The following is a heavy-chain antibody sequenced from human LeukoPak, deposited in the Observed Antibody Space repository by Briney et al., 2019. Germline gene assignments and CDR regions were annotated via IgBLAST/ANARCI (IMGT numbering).Heavy chain of an antibody. CDR1: GYTFTGYY. CDR3: ARTLSDFWSGYYTGDAFDI. CDR2: INPNSGGT. D-gene: IGHD3-3*01. J-gene: IGHJ3*02. V-gene: IGHV1-2*02. Sequence: ASVKVSCKASGYTFTGYYMHWVRQAPGQGLEWMGWINPNSGGTNYAQKFQGRVTMTRDTSISTAYMELSRLRSDDTAVYYCARTLSDFWSGYYTGDAFDIWGQGTMVTVSS.